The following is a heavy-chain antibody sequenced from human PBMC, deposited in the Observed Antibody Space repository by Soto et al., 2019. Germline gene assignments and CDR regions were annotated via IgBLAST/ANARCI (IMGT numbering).Heavy chain of an antibody. CDR1: GYTFTGYY. CDR3: ARADKLGAVAGTYYYGMDV. Sequence: GASVKVSCKASGYTFTGYYMHWVRQAPGQGLEWMGWINPNSGGTNYAQKFQGWVTMTRDTSISTAYMELSRLRSDDTAVYYCARADKLGAVAGTYYYGMDVWGQETTVNVSS. J-gene: IGHJ6*02. V-gene: IGHV1-2*04. D-gene: IGHD6-19*01. CDR2: INPNSGGT.